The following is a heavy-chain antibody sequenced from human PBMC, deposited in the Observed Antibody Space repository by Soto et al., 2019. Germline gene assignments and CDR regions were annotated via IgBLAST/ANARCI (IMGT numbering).Heavy chain of an antibody. V-gene: IGHV1-69*13. CDR1: GGTFSSYA. CDR2: IIPIFGTA. D-gene: IGHD3-10*01. Sequence: ASVKVSCKASGGTFSSYAISWVRQAPGQGLEWMGGIIPIFGTANYAKKFQGRVTITADESTSTAYMELSSLRSEDTAVYYCARDTVRIPRRYYYGMDVWDQGSTVTVSS. CDR3: ARDTVRIPRRYYYGMDV. J-gene: IGHJ6*02.